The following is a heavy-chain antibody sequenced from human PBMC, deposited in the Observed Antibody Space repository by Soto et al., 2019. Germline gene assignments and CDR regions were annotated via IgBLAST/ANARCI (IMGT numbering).Heavy chain of an antibody. CDR2: ILYSGRT. J-gene: IGHJ5*02. Sequence: QVQVQESGPGLVKPSGTLSLTCAVSGGSISSGWWTWVRQPPGKGLEWIGEILYSGRTNYNSSLNSRVTISIDKSKNQFSLNLSSVTAADTAVYYCSSRVTDAPTWGQGTLVTVSS. D-gene: IGHD3-10*01. V-gene: IGHV4-4*02. CDR1: GGSISSGW. CDR3: SSRVTDAPT.